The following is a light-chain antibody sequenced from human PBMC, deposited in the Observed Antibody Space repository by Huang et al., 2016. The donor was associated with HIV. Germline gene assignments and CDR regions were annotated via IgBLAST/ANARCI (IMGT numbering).Light chain of an antibody. Sequence: EIVMTQSPATLPVSPGGRVTLSCRASRSVSRNLAWYQQKPGQAPRLLIYDASTRANGVPVRFSGSWSGTEFTLTISSLQSEDFAVYYCQQYDNWPPWTFGQGTKVEIK. V-gene: IGKV3-15*01. CDR1: RSVSRN. CDR3: QQYDNWPPWT. CDR2: DAS. J-gene: IGKJ1*01.